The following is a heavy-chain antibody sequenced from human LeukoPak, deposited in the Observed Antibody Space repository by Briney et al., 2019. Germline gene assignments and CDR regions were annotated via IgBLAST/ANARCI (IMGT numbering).Heavy chain of an antibody. CDR1: GFTFNSYW. V-gene: IGHV3-7*01. J-gene: IGHJ6*02. Sequence: GGSLRLSCIASGFTFNSYWMSWVRQAPGKGPEWVANIHKEGNEAHFVDSVKGRFTVSTDNAKNPLFLQVNSLRVEDTAVYDCATYDILVAGDGWGQATTVSVS. D-gene: IGHD2-15*01. CDR3: ATYDILVAGDG. CDR2: IHKEGNEA.